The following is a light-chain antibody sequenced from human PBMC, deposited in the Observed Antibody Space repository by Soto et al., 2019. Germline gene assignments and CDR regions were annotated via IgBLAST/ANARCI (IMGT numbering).Light chain of an antibody. V-gene: IGLV2-8*01. Sequence: QSALTQPPSASGSPGQSVTISCTGTRSDVGGYNYVSWYQQHPGEAPKLMIYEVNQRPSGVPDRFSGSKSGNTASLTVSGLQAEDEADYYCSSYAGSNNYVFGAGTKVTVL. J-gene: IGLJ1*01. CDR3: SSYAGSNNYV. CDR1: RSDVGGYNY. CDR2: EVN.